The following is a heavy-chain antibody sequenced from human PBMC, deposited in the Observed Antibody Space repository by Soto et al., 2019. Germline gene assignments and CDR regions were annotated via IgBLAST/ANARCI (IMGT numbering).Heavy chain of an antibody. D-gene: IGHD2-15*01. CDR1: GGSVSSGSYY. Sequence: QVKLQESGPGLVKPSETLSLTCTVSGGSVSSGSYYWSWIRQPPGKGLEWIGYIYYSGSTNYNPALKSRVTISVDTSKNQFALKLSSVTAADTAVYYCAREWPYCSGGSCYSLYDYWGQGTLVTVSS. CDR3: AREWPYCSGGSCYSLYDY. J-gene: IGHJ4*02. V-gene: IGHV4-61*01. CDR2: IYYSGST.